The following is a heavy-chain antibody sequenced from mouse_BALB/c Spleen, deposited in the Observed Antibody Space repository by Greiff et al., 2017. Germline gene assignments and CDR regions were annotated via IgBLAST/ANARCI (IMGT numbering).Heavy chain of an antibody. J-gene: IGHJ4*01. CDR3: ARYNGVRRDYYAMDY. V-gene: IGHV3-8*02. CDR1: GDSITSGY. D-gene: IGHD2-14*01. CDR2: ISYSGST. Sequence: DVKLQESGPSLVKPSQTLSLTCSVTGDSITSGYWNWIRKFPGNKLEYMGYISYSGSTYYNPSLKSRISITRDTSKNQYYLQLNSVTTEDTATYYCARYNGVRRDYYAMDYWGQGTSVTVSS.